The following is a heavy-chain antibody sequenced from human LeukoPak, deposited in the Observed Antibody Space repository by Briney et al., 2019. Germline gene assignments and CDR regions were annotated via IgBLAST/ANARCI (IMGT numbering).Heavy chain of an antibody. V-gene: IGHV3-21*01. CDR1: GFSFSSYS. Sequence: PGGSLRLSCAASGFSFSSYSMKWVRQAPGKGLEWVSSISSSSNYIYYADSVKGRFTISRDNAKNSLYLQMNSLRAEDTAVYYCARDHGIQLWPVRPSYYYYMDVWGKGTTVTVSS. D-gene: IGHD5-18*01. CDR2: ISSSSNYI. J-gene: IGHJ6*03. CDR3: ARDHGIQLWPVRPSYYYYMDV.